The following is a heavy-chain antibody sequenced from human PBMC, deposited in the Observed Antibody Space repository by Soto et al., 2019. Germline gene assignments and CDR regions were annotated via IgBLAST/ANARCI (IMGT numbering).Heavy chain of an antibody. CDR1: GFTFSSYG. V-gene: IGHV3-30*18. J-gene: IGHJ4*02. D-gene: IGHD1-1*01. CDR3: AKEGPITNWYFDC. Sequence: QVELVESGGGVVQPGRSLRLSCAASGFTFSSYGMHWVRQAPGKGLEWVAVISYDGNLAYYADSVKGRFTISRDNSKNTLYLQMNSLRTEDTAIYYCAKEGPITNWYFDCWGQGTLVTVSS. CDR2: ISYDGNLA.